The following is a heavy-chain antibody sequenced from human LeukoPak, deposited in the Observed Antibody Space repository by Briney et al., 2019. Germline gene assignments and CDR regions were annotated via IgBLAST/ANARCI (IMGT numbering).Heavy chain of an antibody. J-gene: IGHJ6*03. CDR3: ARGRQLDSVLVFRGYYYYYYMDV. D-gene: IGHD6-6*01. CDR1: GGTFSSYA. V-gene: IGHV1-69*05. Sequence: ASVKVSCKASGGTFSSYAISWVRQAPGQGLEWMGGIIPIFGTANYAQKFQGRVTITTDESTSTAYMELSSLRSEDTAVYYCARGRQLDSVLVFRGYYYYYYMDVWGKGTTVTVSS. CDR2: IIPIFGTA.